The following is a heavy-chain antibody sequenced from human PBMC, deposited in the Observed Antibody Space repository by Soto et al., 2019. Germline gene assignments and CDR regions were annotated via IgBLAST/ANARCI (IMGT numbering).Heavy chain of an antibody. V-gene: IGHV4-31*03. Sequence: QVQLQESGPGLVKPSQTLSLTCTVSGGSITSGAYYWSWIRQHPGKGLEWIGYIYYTGSTYYNPSLKSRVTISIDSSKNQFSLELSSVTAADTAVYYCARDSSYYGGGGYWGQGTLVTVSS. CDR3: ARDSSYYGGGGY. CDR1: GGSITSGAYY. CDR2: IYYTGST. D-gene: IGHD3-10*01. J-gene: IGHJ4*02.